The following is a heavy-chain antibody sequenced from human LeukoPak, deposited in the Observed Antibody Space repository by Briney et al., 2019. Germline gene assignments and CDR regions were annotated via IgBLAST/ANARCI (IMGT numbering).Heavy chain of an antibody. D-gene: IGHD6-19*01. CDR3: ARKAVTGSGPAHFDY. J-gene: IGHJ4*02. V-gene: IGHV3-53*05. Sequence: PGGSLRLSCAASGFTVSSNYMSWVRQAPGRGLEWVSVIYSGGSTYYADSVKGRFTISRDNSKNTLYLQMNSLSAEDTAVYYCARKAVTGSGPAHFDYWGQGTLVTVSS. CDR1: GFTVSSNY. CDR2: IYSGGST.